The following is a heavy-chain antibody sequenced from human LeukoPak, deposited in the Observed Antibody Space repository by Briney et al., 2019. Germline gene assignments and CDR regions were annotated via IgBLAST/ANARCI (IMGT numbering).Heavy chain of an antibody. CDR3: ARAPVATPSEFDY. Sequence: SQTLSLTSAVSGGSTSSGGYYSSWIRQHPGKGMSWIGYIYYSGSTYYNPSLKRRVTISVDTSKNQFSLRMSSVTAGDTAVYYCARAPVATPSEFDYWGQGTLVTVSS. CDR1: GGSTSSGGYY. V-gene: IGHV4-31*11. J-gene: IGHJ4*02. D-gene: IGHD5-12*01. CDR2: IYYSGST.